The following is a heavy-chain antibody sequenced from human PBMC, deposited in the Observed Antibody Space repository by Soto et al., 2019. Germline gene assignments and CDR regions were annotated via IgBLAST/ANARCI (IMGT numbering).Heavy chain of an antibody. J-gene: IGHJ6*01. CDR2: IRSNGGTI. Sequence: QVQLVESGGGLVKPGVSLRLSCAASGFTFSDYYMNWLRLAPWKGLEWVSHIRSNGGTIDYADSVKGRFTLSRDNDKNSMYLQRMSLRAEDTAVYYCARDPFWSGFHGMDVWGPGTTVTVSS. CDR1: GFTFSDYY. V-gene: IGHV3-11*01. CDR3: ARDPFWSGFHGMDV. D-gene: IGHD3-3*01.